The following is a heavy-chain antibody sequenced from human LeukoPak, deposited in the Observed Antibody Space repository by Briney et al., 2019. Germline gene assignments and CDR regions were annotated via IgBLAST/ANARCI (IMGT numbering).Heavy chain of an antibody. J-gene: IGHJ4*02. CDR1: GGSISSSSYY. CDR3: ARGVVQDCSGGSSYCLLDY. CDR2: IYYSGST. D-gene: IGHD2-15*01. Sequence: SETLSLTCTVSGGSISSSSYYWGWIRQPPGKGLEWIGSIYYSGSTYYNPSLKSRVTISVDTSKNQFSLKLSSVTAADTAVYYCARGVVQDCSGGSSYCLLDYWGQGTLVTVSS. V-gene: IGHV4-39*07.